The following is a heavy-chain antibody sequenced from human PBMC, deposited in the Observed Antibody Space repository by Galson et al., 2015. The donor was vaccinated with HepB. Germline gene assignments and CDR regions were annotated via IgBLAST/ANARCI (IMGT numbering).Heavy chain of an antibody. J-gene: IGHJ4*02. CDR3: ARGQGGYCSGGSCYFGY. V-gene: IGHV4-34*01. Sequence: ETLSLTCAVYGGSFSGYYWSWIRQPPGKGLEWIGEINHSGSTNYNPSLKSRVTISVDTSKNQFSLKLSSVTAADTAVYYCARGQGGYCSGGSCYFGYWGQGTLVTVSS. D-gene: IGHD2-15*01. CDR2: INHSGST. CDR1: GGSFSGYY.